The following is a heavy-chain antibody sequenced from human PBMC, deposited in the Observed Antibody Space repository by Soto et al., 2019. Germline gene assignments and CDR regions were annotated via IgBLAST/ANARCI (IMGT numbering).Heavy chain of an antibody. CDR3: ARDRSGSLYFYLL. CDR2: VYYGGNT. CDR1: GASISSGGYY. Sequence: SETLPLTCTVSGASISSGGYYWTWIRQYPGKGLEWFGYVYYGGNTNFNPSLRSRVAMSVDRSKNQFSLELKSVTVADTAVYYCARDRSGSLYFYLLWGQGTLVNVSS. V-gene: IGHV4-31*03. J-gene: IGHJ4*02. D-gene: IGHD1-26*01.